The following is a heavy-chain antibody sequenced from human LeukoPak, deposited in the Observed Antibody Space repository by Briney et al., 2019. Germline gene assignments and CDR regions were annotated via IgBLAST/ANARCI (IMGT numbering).Heavy chain of an antibody. V-gene: IGHV3-64D*06. CDR3: AKGLYYYAMDV. CDR2: ISSNGGST. Sequence: PGGSLRLSCSASGFTFSSYAMHWVRQAPGKGLEYVSAISSNGGSTYYADSVKGRFTISRDNSKNTLYLQMSSLRAEDTAVYYCAKGLYYYAMDVWGQGTAVTVSS. CDR1: GFTFSSYA. J-gene: IGHJ6*02.